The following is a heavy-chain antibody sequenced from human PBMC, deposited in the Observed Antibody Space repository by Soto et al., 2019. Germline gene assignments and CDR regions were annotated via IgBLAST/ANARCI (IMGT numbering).Heavy chain of an antibody. Sequence: SETLSLTCTVSGGSISSSSYSWGWIRQPPGKGLEWIGGIYYSGSTYYNPSLKSRVTISVDTSKNQFSLKLSSVTAADTAVYYRARHPELYKLPLDYWGQGTLVTVSS. CDR3: ARHPELYKLPLDY. V-gene: IGHV4-39*01. CDR2: IYYSGST. J-gene: IGHJ4*02. CDR1: GGSISSSSYS. D-gene: IGHD3-10*01.